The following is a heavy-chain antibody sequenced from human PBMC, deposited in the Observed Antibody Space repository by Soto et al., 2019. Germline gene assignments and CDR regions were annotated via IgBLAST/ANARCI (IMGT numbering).Heavy chain of an antibody. J-gene: IGHJ4*02. CDR1: GGTFSSYT. CDR3: AAQRGIMITFGGVIASL. D-gene: IGHD3-16*02. V-gene: IGHV1-69*02. Sequence: QVQLVQSGAEVKKPGSSVKVSCKASGGTFSSYTISWVRQAPGQGLEWMGRIIPILGIANYAQKFQGRVTITADKSTSTAYMELSSLRSEDTAVYYCAAQRGIMITFGGVIASLWGQGTLVTVSS. CDR2: IIPILGIA.